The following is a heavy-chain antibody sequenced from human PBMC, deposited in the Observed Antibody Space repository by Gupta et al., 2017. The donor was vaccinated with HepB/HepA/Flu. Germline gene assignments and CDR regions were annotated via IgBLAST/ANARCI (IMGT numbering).Heavy chain of an antibody. J-gene: IGHJ6*03. CDR2: IYDSGNT. CDR1: DGSVSSYY. Sequence: QVQLQESGPGLVKTSATLSLTCTVSDGSVSSYYWSWIRHPQGKGLEWIGYIYDSGNTDYNPSLKSRVTTSIDTSKNQLSLKLRSVTAADTAVYYCARVAPVAIRAGYYFYYMDVWGKGSTVTVSS. D-gene: IGHD5-12*01. CDR3: ARVAPVAIRAGYYFYYMDV. V-gene: IGHV4-59*02.